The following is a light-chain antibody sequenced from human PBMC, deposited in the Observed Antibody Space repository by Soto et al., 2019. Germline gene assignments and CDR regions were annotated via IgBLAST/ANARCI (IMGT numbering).Light chain of an antibody. CDR1: QSISSW. CDR3: QQYNSYPRT. V-gene: IGKV1-5*01. CDR2: DAS. Sequence: DIQMTQSPSTLSASVGDRVTIPCRASQSISSWLAWYQQKPGKGPKLLIYDASSLESGVPSRFSGSGSGTEFPLTISSLQPDDFATYYCQQYNSYPRTFGQGTKVEIK. J-gene: IGKJ1*01.